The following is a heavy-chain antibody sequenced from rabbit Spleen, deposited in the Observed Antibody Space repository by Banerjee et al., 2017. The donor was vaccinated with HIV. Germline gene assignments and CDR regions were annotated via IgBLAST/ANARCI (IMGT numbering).Heavy chain of an antibody. V-gene: IGHV1S45*01. J-gene: IGHJ4*01. D-gene: IGHD4-1*01. Sequence: QEQLVESGGGLVQPEGSLTLTCTASGFDLNNYYYMCWVRQAPGKGLEWIACIDSGSSGDAYYASWAKGRFTISKTSSTTVTLQMTSLTAADTATYFCARETSSGWGIVSFYFSLWGPGTLVTVS. CDR2: IDSGSSGDA. CDR1: GFDLNNYYY. CDR3: ARETSSGWGIVSFYFSL.